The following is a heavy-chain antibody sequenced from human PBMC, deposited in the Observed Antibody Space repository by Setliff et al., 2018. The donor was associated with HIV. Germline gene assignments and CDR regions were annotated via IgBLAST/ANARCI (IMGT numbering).Heavy chain of an antibody. Sequence: PGGSLRLSCVASGFTLSPYTLTWVRQVPGKGLEWVSSISANSNFRYYTDSLKDRFTVSRDNAKNSLYLQMNSLRAEDTALYYCTSQGDNTFKIWGQGTMVTVSS. CDR1: GFTLSPYT. V-gene: IGHV3-21*01. J-gene: IGHJ3*02. CDR2: ISANSNFR. CDR3: TSQGDNTFKI. D-gene: IGHD3-16*01.